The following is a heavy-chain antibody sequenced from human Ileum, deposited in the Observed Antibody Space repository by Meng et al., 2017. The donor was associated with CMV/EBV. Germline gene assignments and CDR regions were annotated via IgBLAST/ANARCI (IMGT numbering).Heavy chain of an antibody. D-gene: IGHD3-3*01. Sequence: GGSLRLSCAASGFTFSSYAMSWVRQAPGKGLEWVSVIYSGGSSTYYADSVKGRFTISRDNSKNTLYLQMNSLRAEDTAVYYCAKNGVVPYDPGYFDYWGQGTLVTVSS. CDR3: AKNGVVPYDPGYFDY. V-gene: IGHV3-23*03. CDR1: GFTFSSYA. J-gene: IGHJ4*02. CDR2: IYSGGSST.